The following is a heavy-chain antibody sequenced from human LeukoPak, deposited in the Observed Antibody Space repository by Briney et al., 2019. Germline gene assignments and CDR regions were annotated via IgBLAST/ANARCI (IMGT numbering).Heavy chain of an antibody. J-gene: IGHJ3*02. D-gene: IGHD3-22*01. CDR1: GGSISSYY. V-gene: IGHV4-4*07. Sequence: PSETLSLTCTVSGGSISSYYWSWIRQPAGKGLEWIGRIYTNGSTNYNPSLKSRVTMSVDTSKNQFSLKLSSVTAADTAVYYCARDWAYYYDSSGYPERAFDIWGQGTMVTVSS. CDR3: ARDWAYYYDSSGYPERAFDI. CDR2: IYTNGST.